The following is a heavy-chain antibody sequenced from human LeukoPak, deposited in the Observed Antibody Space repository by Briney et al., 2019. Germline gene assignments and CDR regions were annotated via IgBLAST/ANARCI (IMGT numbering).Heavy chain of an antibody. V-gene: IGHV3-33*01. CDR2: MRNIGGDK. J-gene: IGHJ4*02. Sequence: GRSLRLSCVASGFTLSHYGMHWVRQAPGKELEWLAFMRNIGGDKYYADSVKGRFTVSRDNSNNALDLQMNNMRVEDTAVYYCASALSSTGGSYYLDSWDQGTLVTVSS. CDR1: GFTLSHYG. CDR3: ASALSSTGGSYYLDS. D-gene: IGHD1-14*01.